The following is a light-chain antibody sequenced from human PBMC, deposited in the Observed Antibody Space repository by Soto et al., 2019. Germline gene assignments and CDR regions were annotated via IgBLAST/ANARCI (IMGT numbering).Light chain of an antibody. V-gene: IGLV2-14*01. CDR3: SSYTSSSTPYV. Sequence: SVLTQPASVSGSPGQSITISCTGTSSDVGGYNYVSWYQQHPGKAPKLMIYDVSNRPSGVSNRFSGSESGNTASLTISGLQAEDEADYYCSSYTSSSTPYVFGTGTKVTVL. J-gene: IGLJ1*01. CDR1: SSDVGGYNY. CDR2: DVS.